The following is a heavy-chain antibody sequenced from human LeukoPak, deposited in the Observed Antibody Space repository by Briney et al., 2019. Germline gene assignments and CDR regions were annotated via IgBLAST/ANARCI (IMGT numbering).Heavy chain of an antibody. J-gene: IGHJ6*02. CDR3: ARVLVVPAVLGAYYYYYGMDV. CDR1: GGSISSGGYY. D-gene: IGHD2-2*01. V-gene: IGHV4-31*03. CDR2: IYYSGST. Sequence: PSETLSLTCTVSGGSISSGGYYWSWIRQHPGKGLEWIGYIYYSGSTYYNPSLKSRVTISVDMSKNQFSLKLSSVTAADTAVYYCARVLVVPAVLGAYYYYYGMDVWGQGTTVTVSS.